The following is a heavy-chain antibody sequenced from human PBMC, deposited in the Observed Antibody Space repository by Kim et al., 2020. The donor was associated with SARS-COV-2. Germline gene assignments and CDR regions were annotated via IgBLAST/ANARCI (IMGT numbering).Heavy chain of an antibody. D-gene: IGHD3-3*01. V-gene: IGHV3-49*02. J-gene: IGHJ6*04. CDR3: TRDYDFWSGPYMDV. Sequence: ASVKGRSSISRDESNSTAYLQMNGLKTEDTAVYYCTRDYDFWSGPYMDVWGKGTTVTVSS.